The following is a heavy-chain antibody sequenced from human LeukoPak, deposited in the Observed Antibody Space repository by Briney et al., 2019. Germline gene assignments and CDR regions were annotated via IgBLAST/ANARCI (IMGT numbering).Heavy chain of an antibody. CDR2: ISDSGGST. J-gene: IGHJ4*01. D-gene: IGHD3-10*01. Sequence: PGGSLRLSCAASGFTFSSYAMTWVRQAPGKGLEWVSGISDSGGSTYYADSVKGRFTISRDDSKNTVYLQVNSLRAEETAVYYCAGVLGVRDLAYFDYWGHGALVTVSS. CDR3: AGVLGVRDLAYFDY. CDR1: GFTFSSYA. V-gene: IGHV3-23*01.